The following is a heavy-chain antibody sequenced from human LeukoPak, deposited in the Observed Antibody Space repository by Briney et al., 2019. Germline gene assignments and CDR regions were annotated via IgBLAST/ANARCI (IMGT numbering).Heavy chain of an antibody. J-gene: IGHJ4*02. CDR2: ISGSGGST. V-gene: IGHV3-23*01. Sequence: GGSLTLSCAASGFTFSSYAMSWVRQAPGHGLEWVSAISGSGGSTYYADSVKGRFTISRDNSKNTLYLQMNSLRAEDTAVYYCAKGGYYYDSSAAEDWGQGTLVTVSS. CDR1: GFTFSSYA. D-gene: IGHD3-22*01. CDR3: AKGGYYYDSSAAED.